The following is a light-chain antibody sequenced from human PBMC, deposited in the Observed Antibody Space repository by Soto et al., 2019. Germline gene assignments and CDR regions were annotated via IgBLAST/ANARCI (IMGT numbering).Light chain of an antibody. V-gene: IGKV1-5*01. CDR3: QQYSDSSGA. CDR2: DAS. J-gene: IGKJ1*01. CDR1: QSIATY. Sequence: DIQMTQSPSTLSASLGDRVTITCGASQSIATYLTWYQQKPGKAPKLLIFDASTLESGVPSRFSGSGSGTDFTLTISSLQPDDFATYYCQQYSDSSGAFGQGTKVDIK.